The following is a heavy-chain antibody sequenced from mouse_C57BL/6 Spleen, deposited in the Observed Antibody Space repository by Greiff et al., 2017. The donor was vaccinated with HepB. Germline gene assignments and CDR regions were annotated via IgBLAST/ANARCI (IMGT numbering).Heavy chain of an antibody. J-gene: IGHJ1*03. CDR1: GYAFSSSW. Sequence: VKLQESGPELVKPGASVKISCKASGYAFSSSWMNWVKQRPGKGLEWIGRIYPGDGDTNYNGKFKGKATLTADKSSSTAYMQLSSLTSEDSAVYFCARDSPDVWGTGTTVTVSS. CDR3: ARDSPDV. D-gene: IGHD6-1*01. V-gene: IGHV1-82*01. CDR2: IYPGDGDT.